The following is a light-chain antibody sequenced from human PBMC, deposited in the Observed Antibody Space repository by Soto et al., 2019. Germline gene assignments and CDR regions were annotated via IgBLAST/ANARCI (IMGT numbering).Light chain of an antibody. CDR2: GAS. J-gene: IGKJ1*01. CDR1: QSVSSN. Sequence: MTQSPATLSVSPGERATVSCRASQSVSSNLAWYQQKPGQAPRLLIYGASTRATGIPARFSGSGSGTEFTLTISSLQSEDFAVYYCQQYSNWPSWTFGQGTKVDIK. CDR3: QQYSNWPSWT. V-gene: IGKV3-15*01.